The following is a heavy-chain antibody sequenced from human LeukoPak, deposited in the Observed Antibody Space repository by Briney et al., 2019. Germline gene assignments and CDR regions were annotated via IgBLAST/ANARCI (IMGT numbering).Heavy chain of an antibody. J-gene: IGHJ5*02. CDR2: IYYSGST. CDR1: GGSISSGGYY. V-gene: IGHV4-31*03. Sequence: PSETLSLTCTVSGGSISSGGYYWSWIRQHPGKGLEWIGYIYYSGSTYYNPSLKSRVTIPVDTSKNQFSLKLSSVTAADTAVYYCARDQVNWFDPWGQGTLVTVSS. CDR3: ARDQVNWFDP.